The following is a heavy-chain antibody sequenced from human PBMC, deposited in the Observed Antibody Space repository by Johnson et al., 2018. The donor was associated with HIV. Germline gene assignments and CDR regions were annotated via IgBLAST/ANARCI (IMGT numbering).Heavy chain of an antibody. V-gene: IGHV3-30*04. J-gene: IGHJ3*02. CDR2: ISYDGSNK. CDR3: ARGIAVSNWVDI. D-gene: IGHD6-19*01. Sequence: QVRLVESGGGVVQPGRSLRLSCAASGFTFSSYAMHWVRQAPGKGLEWVAVISYDGSNKYYADSVKGRFTISRDNSKNTLYLQMNSLRAEDTAVYYCARGIAVSNWVDIWGQGTMVTVSS. CDR1: GFTFSSYA.